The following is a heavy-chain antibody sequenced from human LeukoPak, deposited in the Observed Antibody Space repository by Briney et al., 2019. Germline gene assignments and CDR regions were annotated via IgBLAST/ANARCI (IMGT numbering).Heavy chain of an antibody. V-gene: IGHV3-11*01. J-gene: IGHJ6*03. CDR1: GFTFSDYY. CDR2: ISSSGSTI. D-gene: IGHD6-6*01. Sequence: MTGGSLRLSCAPSGFTFSDYYISWIRQAPGKGLECVSYISSSGSTIYYADSVKGRFTISRDNAKNSLYLQMNSLRAEDMAVYYCARAARPYYYYYYMDVWGKGTTVTASS. CDR3: ARAARPYYYYYYMDV.